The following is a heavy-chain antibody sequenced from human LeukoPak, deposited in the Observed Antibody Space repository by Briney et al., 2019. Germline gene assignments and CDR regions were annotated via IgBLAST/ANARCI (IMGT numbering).Heavy chain of an antibody. V-gene: IGHV4-39*01. J-gene: IGHJ6*03. CDR1: GGSISSSSYY. CDR3: ARHLTMVRGVIITNYYYYMDV. Sequence: SETLSLTCTVPGGSISSSSYYWGWIRQPPGKGLEWIGSIYYSGSTYYNPSLKSRVTISVDTSKNQFSLKLSSVTAADTAVYYCARHLTMVRGVIITNYYYYMDVWGKGTTVTVSS. D-gene: IGHD3-10*01. CDR2: IYYSGST.